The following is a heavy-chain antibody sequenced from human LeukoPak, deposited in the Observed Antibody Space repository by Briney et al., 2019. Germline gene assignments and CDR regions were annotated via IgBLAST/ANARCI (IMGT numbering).Heavy chain of an antibody. Sequence: KNGESLKISCKGSGYSFTSYWIGWVRQMPGKGQEWMGIIYPGDSDTRYSPSFQGQVTISADKSISTAYLQWSSLKASDTAIYYCARHSYDSSDFYFWDAFDIWGQGTMVSVSS. CDR3: ARHSYDSSDFYFWDAFDI. CDR1: GYSFTSYW. V-gene: IGHV5-51*01. J-gene: IGHJ3*02. D-gene: IGHD3-22*01. CDR2: IYPGDSDT.